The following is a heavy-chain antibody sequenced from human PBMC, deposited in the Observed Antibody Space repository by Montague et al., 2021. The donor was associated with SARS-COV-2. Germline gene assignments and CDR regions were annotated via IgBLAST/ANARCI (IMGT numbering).Heavy chain of an antibody. J-gene: IGHJ4*02. CDR3: AHSLLFSSLGDLDS. CDR1: GFSLISDGVG. V-gene: IGHV2-5*01. Sequence: PALVKPTQTLTLTCTFSGFSLISDGVGVGWIRQPPGKALEWLALIFWNDDKRYNSSLKNRLTVTKDTSKNQVVLTMTIMDPLDTGTYYCAHSLLFSSLGDLDSWGQGTLVTVAS. CDR2: IFWNDDK. D-gene: IGHD7-27*01.